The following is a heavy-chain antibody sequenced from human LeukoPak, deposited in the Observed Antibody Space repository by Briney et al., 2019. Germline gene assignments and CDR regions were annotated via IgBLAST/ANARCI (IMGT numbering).Heavy chain of an antibody. CDR1: GFTFSSYS. CDR3: ARDSVAAIGTGYYYYGMDV. D-gene: IGHD1-1*01. CDR2: ISSSSSYI. J-gene: IGHJ6*02. V-gene: IGHV3-21*01. Sequence: GGSLRLSCAASGFTFSSYSMNWVRQAPGKGLEWVSSISSSSSYIYYADSVKGRFTISRDNAKNSLYLQMNSLRAEDTAVYYCARDSVAAIGTGYYYYGMDVWGQGTTVTVSS.